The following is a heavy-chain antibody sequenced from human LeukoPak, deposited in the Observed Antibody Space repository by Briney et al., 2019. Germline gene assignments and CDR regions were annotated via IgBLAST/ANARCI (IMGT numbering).Heavy chain of an antibody. Sequence: AGSLRLSCVASGFTFSSYSMNWVRQAPGKGLEWLSCIGSSSNYIYYGDSVKRRFTISRDNAKNSLYLQMNSLRAEDTAVYYCARDYYDSSGYYLKYFQHWGQGTLVTVSS. J-gene: IGHJ1*01. CDR1: GFTFSSYS. V-gene: IGHV3-21*01. CDR2: IGSSSNYI. CDR3: ARDYYDSSGYYLKYFQH. D-gene: IGHD3-22*01.